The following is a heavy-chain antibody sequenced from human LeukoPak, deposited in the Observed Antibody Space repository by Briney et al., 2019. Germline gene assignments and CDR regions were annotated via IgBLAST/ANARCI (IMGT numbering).Heavy chain of an antibody. CDR1: GGSISSYY. V-gene: IGHV4-59*01. CDR3: ARDLGYYYGSGSYYNGDAFDI. Sequence: ETPSLTCTVSGGSISSYYWSWIWQPPGKGLEWIGYIYYTGSTNYNPSLKSRVTISVDITKNQFSLKLSSVTAADTAVYYCARDLGYYYGSGSYYNGDAFDIWGQGTMVTVSS. CDR2: IYYTGST. J-gene: IGHJ3*02. D-gene: IGHD3-10*01.